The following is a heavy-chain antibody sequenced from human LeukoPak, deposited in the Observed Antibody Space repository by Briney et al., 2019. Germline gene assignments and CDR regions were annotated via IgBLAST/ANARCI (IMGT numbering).Heavy chain of an antibody. CDR1: GFSISSGYY. D-gene: IGHD5-18*01. V-gene: IGHV4-38-2*01. CDR2: IYHSGST. J-gene: IGHJ6*03. CDR3: ARTAVDTTMVVGSDYYYHYMGV. Sequence: PSETLSLTCGVSGFSISSGYYWGWIRQPPGKGLEWIGSIYHSGSTFYNPSLKSRVTISVDTSKNQFSVKLTSVTAADTAFYYCARTAVDTTMVVGSDYYYHYMGVWGKGTTVTVSS.